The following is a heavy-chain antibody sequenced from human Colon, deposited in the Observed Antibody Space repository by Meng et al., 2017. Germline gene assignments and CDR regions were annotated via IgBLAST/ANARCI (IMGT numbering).Heavy chain of an antibody. J-gene: IGHJ4*02. CDR1: GFTFSSYW. CDR2: INSDGSST. V-gene: IGHV3-74*01. CDR3: ARGCRTGSYSLCY. Sequence: EGLLLDAGGGLVQPGVSLRLSCAASGFTFSSYWMHWVRQVPGKGLVWVSRINSDGSSTSYADSVKGRFTFSRDNAKDTLYLQMNSLRAEDTAVYYCARGCRTGSYSLCYWGQGTLVTVSS. D-gene: IGHD1-26*01.